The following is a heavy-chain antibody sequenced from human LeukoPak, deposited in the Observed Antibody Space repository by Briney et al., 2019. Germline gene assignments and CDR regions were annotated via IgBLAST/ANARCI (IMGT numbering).Heavy chain of an antibody. J-gene: IGHJ4*02. V-gene: IGHV1-2*02. CDR1: GFTLTDFY. Sequence: GASVKVSCRASGFTLTDFYIHWVRQAPGRGLEWMGWINPNSGSTSFARKFQGRVTMTRDTSISTAYMELSRLRSDDTAVYYCARTTGGYCTSTNCLFNYWGQGTLVTVSS. CDR3: ARTTGGYCTSTNCLFNY. D-gene: IGHD2-2*01. CDR2: INPNSGST.